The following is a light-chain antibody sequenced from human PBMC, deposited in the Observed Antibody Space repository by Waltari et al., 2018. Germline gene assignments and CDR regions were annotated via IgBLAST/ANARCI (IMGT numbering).Light chain of an antibody. CDR3: CSYAGSSTFVV. CDR1: SSDVGSYNL. V-gene: IGLV2-23*02. Sequence: QSALTQPASVSGSPGQSITISCTGTSSDVGSYNLVSWYQQHPGKAPKRMFYEVSKRPSGVSKRFSGSKSGNTASLTISGLQAEDEADYYCCSYAGSSTFVVFGGGTKLTVL. J-gene: IGLJ2*01. CDR2: EVS.